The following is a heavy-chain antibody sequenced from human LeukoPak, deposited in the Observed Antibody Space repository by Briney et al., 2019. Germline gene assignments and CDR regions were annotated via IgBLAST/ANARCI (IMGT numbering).Heavy chain of an antibody. Sequence: ASETLSLTCAVYGGSFSGYYWSWIRQPPGKGLEWIGEINHSGSTNYNPSLKSRVTISVDTSKNQFSLKLSSVTAADTAVYYCARGRNRDVWGKGTTVTVSS. J-gene: IGHJ6*03. CDR3: ARGRNRDV. V-gene: IGHV4-34*01. CDR2: INHSGST. CDR1: GGSFSGYY.